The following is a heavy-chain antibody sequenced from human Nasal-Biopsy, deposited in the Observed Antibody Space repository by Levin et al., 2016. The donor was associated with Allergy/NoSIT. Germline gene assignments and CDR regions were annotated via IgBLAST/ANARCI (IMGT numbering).Heavy chain of an antibody. CDR3: ARLNRASIFGVVVVNP. V-gene: IGHV4-59*08. D-gene: IGHD3-3*01. J-gene: IGHJ5*02. CDR2: IDHSGIP. Sequence: SETLSLTCTVSNGSINSFFWGWIRQPPGKGLEWIGDIDHSGIPNYNPSLTGRASISIDTSKNQFSLKVTSLTAADTAVYYCARLNRASIFGVVVVNPWGQGTLVTVSS. CDR1: NGSINSFF.